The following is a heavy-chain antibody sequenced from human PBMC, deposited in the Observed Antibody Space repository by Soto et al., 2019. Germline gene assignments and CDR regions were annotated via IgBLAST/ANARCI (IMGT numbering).Heavy chain of an antibody. J-gene: IGHJ4*02. CDR3: ARDRTSWYFFVF. Sequence: SVRVSCKASGGTFSSYALSWVRQAPGQGLEWMGGIVPKFGTTTYAQKFQGRVTITADDSTSTAYMELSSLRPEDTAVYYCARDRTSWYFFVFWGLGTRVTVSS. CDR2: IVPKFGTT. D-gene: IGHD2-2*01. V-gene: IGHV1-69*13. CDR1: GGTFSSYA.